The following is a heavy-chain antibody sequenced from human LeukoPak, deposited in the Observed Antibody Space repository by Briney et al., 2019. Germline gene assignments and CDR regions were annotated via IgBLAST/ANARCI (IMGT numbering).Heavy chain of an antibody. V-gene: IGHV3-11*01. J-gene: IGHJ5*02. CDR3: ATDGAGFDT. CDR2: IIIGGTNT. CDR1: GFTFSDYY. Sequence: GGSLRLSCAASGFTFSDYYMRWIRQAPGKGLEWLSYIIIGGTNTHYADSVKGRFTISRDNAKKTLYLEMTNLRAEDTAVYYCATDGAGFDTWGQGVLVTVSS.